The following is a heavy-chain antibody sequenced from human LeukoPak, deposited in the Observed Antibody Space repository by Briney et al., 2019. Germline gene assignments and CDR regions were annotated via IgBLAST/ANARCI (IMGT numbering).Heavy chain of an antibody. D-gene: IGHD2-21*01. CDR2: INPNSGGT. J-gene: IGHJ5*02. CDR3: ARADRLHGGPYLIGP. CDR1: GYSFTDYY. V-gene: IGHV1-2*02. Sequence: ALVKVSCKTSGYSFTDYYMHWVRQAPGQGLEWMGWINPNSGGTSSAQKFQGRVTMTRDTSITTVYMEVSWLTSDDTAIYYCARADRLHGGPYLIGPWGQGTLATVSS.